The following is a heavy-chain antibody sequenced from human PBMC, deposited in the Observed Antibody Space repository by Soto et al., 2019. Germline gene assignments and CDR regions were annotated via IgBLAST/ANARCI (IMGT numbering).Heavy chain of an antibody. Sequence: PSETLSLTCAVSGGSFSSSNWWRWVRQPPGKGLEWIGEIYHSGSTNYNPSLTSRVTISVDKSKNQSSLKLSSVSAADTALYYCARCSLVVVPAPGFDPWGRGTLVTVSS. CDR1: GGSFSSSNW. CDR2: IYHSGST. CDR3: ARCSLVVVPAPGFDP. D-gene: IGHD2-2*01. V-gene: IGHV4-4*02. J-gene: IGHJ5*02.